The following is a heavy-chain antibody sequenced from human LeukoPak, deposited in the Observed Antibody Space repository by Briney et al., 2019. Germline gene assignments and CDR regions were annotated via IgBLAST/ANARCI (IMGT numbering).Heavy chain of an antibody. Sequence: GGSLRLSCAASGFTFSSYWMSWVRQAPGKGLEWVAHIKEDGSENYYVDSVKGRFTISRDNSKNTLYLQMNSLRAEDTAVYYCARAGGFGNWVDYWGQGTLVTVSS. J-gene: IGHJ4*02. CDR1: GFTFSSYW. CDR2: IKEDGSEN. CDR3: ARAGGFGNWVDY. D-gene: IGHD7-27*01. V-gene: IGHV3-7*03.